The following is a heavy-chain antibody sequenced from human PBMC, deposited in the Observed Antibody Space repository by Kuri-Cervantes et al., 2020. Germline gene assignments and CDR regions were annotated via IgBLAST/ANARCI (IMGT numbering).Heavy chain of an antibody. V-gene: IGHV1-69*06. Sequence: SVKVSCKASGGTFSSYAISWVRQAPGQGLEWMGGIIPIFGTANYAQKFQGRVTITADKSTSTAYMELSSLRSEDTAVYYCAIFRGGFGESPWDSWGQGTLVTVSS. CDR3: AIFRGGFGESPWDS. CDR1: GGTFSSYA. D-gene: IGHD3-10*01. CDR2: IIPIFGTA. J-gene: IGHJ4*02.